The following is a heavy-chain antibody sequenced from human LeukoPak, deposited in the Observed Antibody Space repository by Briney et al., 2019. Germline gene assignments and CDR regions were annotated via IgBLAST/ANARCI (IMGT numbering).Heavy chain of an antibody. CDR3: ARGGYSYGLNWFDP. CDR1: GGTFSSYA. CDR2: IIPILGIA. V-gene: IGHV1-69*04. D-gene: IGHD5-18*01. J-gene: IGHJ5*02. Sequence: ASVTVSCTASGGTFSSYAISWVRQAPGQGLEWMGRIIPILGIANYAQKFQGRVTITADKSTSTAYMELSSLRSEDTAVYYCARGGYSYGLNWFDPWGQGTLVTVSS.